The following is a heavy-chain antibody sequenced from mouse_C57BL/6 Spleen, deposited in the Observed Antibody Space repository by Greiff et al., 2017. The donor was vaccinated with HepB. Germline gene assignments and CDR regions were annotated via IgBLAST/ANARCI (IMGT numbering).Heavy chain of an antibody. CDR3: ARVYSNYALAMDY. J-gene: IGHJ4*01. V-gene: IGHV3-6*01. CDR1: GYSITSGYY. D-gene: IGHD2-5*01. CDR2: ISYDGSK. Sequence: EVKLEESGPGLVKPSQSLSLTCSVTGYSITSGYYWNWIRQFPGNKLEWMGYISYDGSKNYNPSLKNRISITRDTSKNQFFLKFNSVTTEDTATYYCARVYSNYALAMDYWGQGTSVTVSS.